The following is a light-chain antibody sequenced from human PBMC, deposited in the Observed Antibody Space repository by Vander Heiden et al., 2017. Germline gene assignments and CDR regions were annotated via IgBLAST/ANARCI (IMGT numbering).Light chain of an antibody. CDR2: AAA. CDR1: QSISSY. J-gene: IGKJ2*01. V-gene: IGKV1-39*01. Sequence: DIQMTQSPSSLSASVGDRVTITCRASQSISSYLNWYQQKPGKAPKPLIYAAASLQSGVPSRFSGSGSGTDFTITISSRQPEEFATYYCQQSYSTLMYTFGQGTKLEIK. CDR3: QQSYSTLMYT.